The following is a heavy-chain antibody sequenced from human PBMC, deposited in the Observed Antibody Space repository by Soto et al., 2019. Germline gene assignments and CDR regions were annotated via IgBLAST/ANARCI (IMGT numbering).Heavy chain of an antibody. V-gene: IGHV3-30-3*01. J-gene: IGHJ4*02. D-gene: IGHD3-22*01. CDR2: ISYDGSNK. Sequence: PVGSLRLSCAASGFNFSSYAMHWVRQAPGKGLEWVAVISYDGSNKYYADSVKGRFTISRDNSKNTLYLQMNSLRAEDTAVYYCARDALPLQIYYYDSSGRDYWGQGTLVTVSS. CDR1: GFNFSSYA. CDR3: ARDALPLQIYYYDSSGRDY.